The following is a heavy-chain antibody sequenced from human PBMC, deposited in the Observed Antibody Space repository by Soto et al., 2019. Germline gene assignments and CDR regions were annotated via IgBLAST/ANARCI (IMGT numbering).Heavy chain of an antibody. J-gene: IGHJ6*02. CDR2: IYYSGST. V-gene: IGHV4-31*03. CDR1: GGSISSGGYY. CDR3: ARDQKAMAEYYYGMDV. D-gene: IGHD5-18*01. Sequence: SETLSLTCTFSGGSISSGGYYWIWIRQHPGKGLEWIGYIYYSGSTYYNPSLKSRVTISVDTSKNQFSLKLSSVTAADTAVYYCARDQKAMAEYYYGMDVWGQGTTVTVSS.